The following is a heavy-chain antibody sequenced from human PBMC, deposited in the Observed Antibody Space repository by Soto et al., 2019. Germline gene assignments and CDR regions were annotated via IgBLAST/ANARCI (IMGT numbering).Heavy chain of an antibody. J-gene: IGHJ4*02. CDR1: GYTFTSYY. Sequence: ASVKVSCKASGYTFTSYYMHWVRQAPGQGLEWMGIINPSGGSTSYAQKFQGRVTMTRDTSTSTVYMELSSLRSEDTAVYYCARGVSTGLSMIVVATIDYWGQGTLVTVSS. V-gene: IGHV1-46*01. D-gene: IGHD3-22*01. CDR2: INPSGGST. CDR3: ARGVSTGLSMIVVATIDY.